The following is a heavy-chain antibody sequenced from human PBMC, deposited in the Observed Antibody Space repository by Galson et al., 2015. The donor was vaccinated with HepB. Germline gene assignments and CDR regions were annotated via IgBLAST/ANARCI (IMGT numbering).Heavy chain of an antibody. CDR3: STAQLSAYYYDTRGFYDYFDY. CDR2: IRCKPDGGTT. CDR1: GFTFNNAW. Sequence: PLGLYCAASGFTFNNAWMSWVRQAPGEGLEWVGRIRCKPDGGTTDYAAPVKGRFTISRDDSKKAQYLQLNTQKTEDTAVYYCSTAQLSAYYYDTRGFYDYFDYWGQGTLVTVSS. J-gene: IGHJ4*02. V-gene: IGHV3-15*01. D-gene: IGHD3-22*01.